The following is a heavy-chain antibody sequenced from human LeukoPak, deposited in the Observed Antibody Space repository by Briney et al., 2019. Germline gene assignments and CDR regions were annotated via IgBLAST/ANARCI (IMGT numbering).Heavy chain of an antibody. CDR1: GYTLTELS. CDR3: ARVSAKVVPAAPFDY. J-gene: IGHJ4*02. D-gene: IGHD2-2*01. CDR2: FDPEDGET. Sequence: ASVKVSCKVSGYTLTELSMHWVRPAPGKGLEWMGGFDPEDGETIYAQKFQGRVTMTEDTSTDTAYMELSSLRSEDTAVYYCARVSAKVVPAAPFDYWGQGTLVTVSS. V-gene: IGHV1-24*01.